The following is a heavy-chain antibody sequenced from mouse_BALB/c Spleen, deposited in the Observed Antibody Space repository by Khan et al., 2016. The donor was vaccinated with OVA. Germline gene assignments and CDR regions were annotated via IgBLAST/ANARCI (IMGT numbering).Heavy chain of an antibody. J-gene: IGHJ3*01. Sequence: QVQLKQSGPELVKPGASLTVSCKASGYTFTDYVIGWVRQRTSQGLEWIGDIFPGSGTTYYNENFKDKATLTADKSSNTVYMQLSSLTSDDSAVYLCASGGYSVFAYWGQGTLVTVSA. CDR1: GYTFTDYV. CDR3: ASGGYSVFAY. V-gene: IGHV1-77*01. CDR2: IFPGSGTT. D-gene: IGHD2-14*01.